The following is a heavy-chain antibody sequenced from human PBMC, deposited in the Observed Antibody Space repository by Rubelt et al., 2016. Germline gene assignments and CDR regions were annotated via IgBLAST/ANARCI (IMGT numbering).Heavy chain of an antibody. CDR3: ARHRGSYPYYYGMDV. J-gene: IGHJ6*02. Sequence: QLQLQESGPGLVKPSETLSLTCTVSGGSISSSSYYWGLIRQPPGKGLEWIGSIYYSGSTYYNPSLTGRVTISVDTSKNQFSRKLSSVTAADKAVYYCARHRGSYPYYYGMDVWGQGTTVTVSS. V-gene: IGHV4-39*01. D-gene: IGHD1-26*01. CDR2: IYYSGST. CDR1: GGSISSSSYY.